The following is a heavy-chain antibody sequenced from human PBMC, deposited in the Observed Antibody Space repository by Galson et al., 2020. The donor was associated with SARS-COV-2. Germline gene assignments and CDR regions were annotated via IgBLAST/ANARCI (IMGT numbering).Heavy chain of an antibody. V-gene: IGHV3-30*04. D-gene: IGHD1-26*01. J-gene: IGHJ4*02. CDR1: GFTFSSYA. Sequence: GSLRLSCAASGFTFSSYAMHWVRQAPGKGLEWVAVISYDGSNKYYADSVKGRFTISRDNSKNTLYLQMNSLRAEDTAVYYCARSRSGSYLHYFDYWGQGTLVTVSS. CDR3: ARSRSGSYLHYFDY. CDR2: ISYDGSNK.